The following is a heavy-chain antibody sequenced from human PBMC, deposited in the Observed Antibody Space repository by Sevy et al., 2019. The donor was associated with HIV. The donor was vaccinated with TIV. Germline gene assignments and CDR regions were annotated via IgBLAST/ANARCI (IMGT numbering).Heavy chain of an antibody. V-gene: IGHV3-48*02. Sequence: GESLRLSCAASGFSFSSSSMNWLRQAPGKGLEWLAYITRDGKTKYYADFVKGRFTISRDNAQNSLFLQLNSLRDDDTAVYYCARDYSGSYYRFDLWGHGTLVTVSS. J-gene: IGHJ4*01. D-gene: IGHD1-26*01. CDR3: ARDYSGSYYRFDL. CDR2: ITRDGKTK. CDR1: GFSFSSSS.